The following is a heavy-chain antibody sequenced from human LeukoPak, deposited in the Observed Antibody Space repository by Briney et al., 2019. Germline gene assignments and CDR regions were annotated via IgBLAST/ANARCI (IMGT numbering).Heavy chain of an antibody. J-gene: IGHJ4*02. CDR2: ISSSGSTI. CDR1: GFTFSDYY. CDR3: AREYSSPDAWDY. D-gene: IGHD6-13*01. V-gene: IGHV3-11*04. Sequence: PGGSLRLSCAASGFTFSDYYMSWIRQAPGKGLEWVSYISSSGSTIYYADSVKGRFTISRDNAKNTLYLQMNSLRAEDTAVYYCAREYSSPDAWDYWGQGTLVTVSS.